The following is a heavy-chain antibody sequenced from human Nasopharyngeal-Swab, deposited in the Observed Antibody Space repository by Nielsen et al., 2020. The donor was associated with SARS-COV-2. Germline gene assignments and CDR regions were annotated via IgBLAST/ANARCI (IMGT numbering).Heavy chain of an antibody. D-gene: IGHD1/OR15-1a*01. J-gene: IGHJ4*02. CDR3: ARERTAPGTLYYFDY. Sequence: PGEGLEWMGFIHQSGSTTYSPSLKSRLTMSVDTSKNQFSLKLTSVTAADTALYYCARERTAPGTLYYFDYWGQGTPVTVSS. CDR2: IHQSGST. V-gene: IGHV4-30-4*06.